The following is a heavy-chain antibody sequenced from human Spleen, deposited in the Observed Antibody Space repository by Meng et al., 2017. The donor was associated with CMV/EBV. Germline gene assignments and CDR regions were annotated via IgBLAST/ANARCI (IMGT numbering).Heavy chain of an antibody. CDR2: ISYDGHNE. Sequence: GESLKISCAASGFAVETNYMSWVRQSPGKGLEWVALISYDGHNEYYPDSVKGRFTISRDNSKNTLYLQMNSLRPEDTAVYYCAREDGSGNYYYGGYYFDDWGQGTLVTVSS. CDR1: GFAVETNY. CDR3: AREDGSGNYYYGGYYFDD. D-gene: IGHD3-10*01. V-gene: IGHV3-30*03. J-gene: IGHJ4*02.